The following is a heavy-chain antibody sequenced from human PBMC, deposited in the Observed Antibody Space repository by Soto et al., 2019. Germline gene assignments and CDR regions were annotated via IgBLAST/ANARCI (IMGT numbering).Heavy chain of an antibody. V-gene: IGHV3-64D*06. CDR3: VKGSFTVRGVIGLPTEFDY. J-gene: IGHJ4*02. D-gene: IGHD3-10*01. Sequence: GGSLRLSCSASGFTFSSYAMHWVRQAPGKGLEYVSAISSNGGSTYYADSVKGRFTISRDNSKNTLYLQMSSLRAEDTAVYYCVKGSFTVRGVIGLPTEFDYWGQGTLVTVSS. CDR2: ISSNGGST. CDR1: GFTFSSYA.